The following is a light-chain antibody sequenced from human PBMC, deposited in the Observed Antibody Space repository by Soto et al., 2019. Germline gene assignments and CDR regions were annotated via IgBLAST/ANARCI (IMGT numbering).Light chain of an antibody. CDR2: DAS. CDR1: QRIGRW. V-gene: IGKV1-5*01. CDR3: QQYNHYFSNT. J-gene: IGKJ2*01. Sequence: DIQMTQSPSTLSASVGDSVTITCRASQRIGRWLAWYQQKPGKAPKLLIYDASTLQSGVPSRFSGSGSGTEFTLNITSLQADDFATYYCQQYNHYFSNTFGRGTKLEI.